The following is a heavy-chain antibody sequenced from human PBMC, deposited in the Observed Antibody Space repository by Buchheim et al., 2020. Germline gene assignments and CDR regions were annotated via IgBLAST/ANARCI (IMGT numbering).Heavy chain of an antibody. CDR2: TFYRSKWNN. CDR1: GDSVSSNSVT. V-gene: IGHV6-1*01. D-gene: IGHD6-13*01. CDR3: ARRFRAAAGNWFDP. J-gene: IGHJ5*02. Sequence: QVQLQESGPGLVKPSQTLSLTCAISGDSVSSNSVTWNWIRQSPSRGLEWLGRTFYRSKWNNDYAVSVKSRITINPDTSKNQVSLQLNSVTPEDTAVYYCARRFRAAAGNWFDPWGQGTL.